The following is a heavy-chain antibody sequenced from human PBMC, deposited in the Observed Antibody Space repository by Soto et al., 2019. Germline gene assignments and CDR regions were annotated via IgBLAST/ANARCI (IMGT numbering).Heavy chain of an antibody. V-gene: IGHV1-69*01. CDR1: GGTFSSYA. CDR3: ARDRGEGDGYNLESVWFDP. Sequence: QVQLVQSGAEVKKPGSSVKVSCKASGGTFSSYAISWVRQAPGQGLEWMGGIIPIFGTANYAQKFQGRVKITADESTSTAYMERSSLRSEDTAVYYCARDRGEGDGYNLESVWFDPWGQGTLVTVSS. D-gene: IGHD5-12*01. CDR2: IIPIFGTA. J-gene: IGHJ5*02.